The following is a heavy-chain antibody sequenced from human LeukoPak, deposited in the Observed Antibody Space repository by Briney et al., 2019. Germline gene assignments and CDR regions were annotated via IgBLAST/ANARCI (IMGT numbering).Heavy chain of an antibody. D-gene: IGHD3-22*01. CDR1: GASISSSY. CDR3: ATMTTFDP. J-gene: IGHJ5*02. CDR2: TFHNGDT. Sequence: PSETLSLTCTVSGASISSSYWSWIRQPPGKGLELIVYTFHNGDTNYNPSLESRVTISVDTSKNDFSLRMTSVTAADTAVYYCATMTTFDPWGQGTLVTVSP. V-gene: IGHV4-59*01.